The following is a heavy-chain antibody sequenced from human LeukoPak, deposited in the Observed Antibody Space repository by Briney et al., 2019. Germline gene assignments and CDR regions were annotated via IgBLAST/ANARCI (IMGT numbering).Heavy chain of an antibody. J-gene: IGHJ4*02. D-gene: IGHD4-17*01. Sequence: GGSLRLSCAASGLTVSSKYMSWVRQAPGKGLEWVSVMYNNGNTHYADSVKGRFTISRDNAKNTLYLQMNSLRPEDTAVYYCARVGGDRVAYWGQGALVTVSS. CDR3: ARVGGDRVAY. CDR1: GLTVSSKY. CDR2: MYNNGNT. V-gene: IGHV3-53*01.